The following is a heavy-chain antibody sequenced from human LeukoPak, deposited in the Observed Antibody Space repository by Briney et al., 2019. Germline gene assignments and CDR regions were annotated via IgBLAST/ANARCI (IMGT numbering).Heavy chain of an antibody. V-gene: IGHV3-21*01. CDR1: GFTFSSYT. Sequence: KPGGSLRLSCAASGFTFSSYTMNWVRQAPGKGLEWVSSISSSSSYIYYADSVKGRFTISRDNAKNSLYLQMNSLRAEDTAVYYCARGGGSTWYGMDVWGQGTTVTVSS. J-gene: IGHJ6*02. D-gene: IGHD5/OR15-5a*01. CDR2: ISSSSSYI. CDR3: ARGGGSTWYGMDV.